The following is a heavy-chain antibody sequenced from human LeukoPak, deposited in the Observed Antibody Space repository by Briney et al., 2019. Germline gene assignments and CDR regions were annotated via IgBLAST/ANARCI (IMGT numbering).Heavy chain of an antibody. Sequence: SETLSITCAVYGGSFSGYYWSWIRQPPGKGLEWIGEINHSGSTNYNPSLKSRVTISVDTSKNQFSLKLSSVTAADTAVYYCAREGRWLQFYYFDYWGQGTLVTVSS. V-gene: IGHV4-34*01. CDR2: INHSGST. CDR1: GGSFSGYY. D-gene: IGHD5-24*01. J-gene: IGHJ4*02. CDR3: AREGRWLQFYYFDY.